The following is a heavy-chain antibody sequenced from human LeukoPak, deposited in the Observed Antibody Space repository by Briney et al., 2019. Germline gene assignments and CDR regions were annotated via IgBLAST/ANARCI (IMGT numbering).Heavy chain of an antibody. CDR1: GGSFSDYY. CDR3: ARVQDFETRGYYLGY. V-gene: IGHV4-34*01. CDR2: INHSGST. D-gene: IGHD3-22*01. Sequence: SETLSLICAVYGGSFSDYYWNWIRQPPGKGLEWIGEINHSGSTNYNPSLKSRVTISVDTFKNQLSLPLSSVTAADTAVYYCARVQDFETRGYYLGYWGHGTLVTVSS. J-gene: IGHJ4*01.